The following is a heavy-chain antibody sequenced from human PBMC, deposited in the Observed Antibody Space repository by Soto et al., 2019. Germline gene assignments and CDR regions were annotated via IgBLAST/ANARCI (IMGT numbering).Heavy chain of an antibody. V-gene: IGHV3-30*18. CDR1: GFTFSSYG. CDR2: ISYDGSNK. Sequence: QVQLVESGGGVVQPGRSLRLSCAASGFTFSSYGMHWVRQAPGKGLEWVAVISYDGSNKYYADSVKGRFTISRDNSKNTLYLQMNSLRAEDTAVYYCAKEDSSGCPDYWGQGTLVTVSS. D-gene: IGHD6-19*01. J-gene: IGHJ4*02. CDR3: AKEDSSGCPDY.